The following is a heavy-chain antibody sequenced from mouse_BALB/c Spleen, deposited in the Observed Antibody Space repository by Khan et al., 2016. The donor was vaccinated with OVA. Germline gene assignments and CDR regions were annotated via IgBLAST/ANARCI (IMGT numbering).Heavy chain of an antibody. CDR1: GFNIKDTY. Sequence: VQLQQSGAELVKPGASVKLSCTASGFNIKDTYVHWVKERPEQGLEWIGRIAPANGNTEYDPKFQGKATITADTSSKTSYLQVSSLTSEDSAVYYCDHPSYDPRNFDVGGAGTTVTVSS. CDR3: DHPSYDPRNFDV. J-gene: IGHJ1*01. D-gene: IGHD2-3*01. CDR2: IAPANGNT. V-gene: IGHV14-3*02.